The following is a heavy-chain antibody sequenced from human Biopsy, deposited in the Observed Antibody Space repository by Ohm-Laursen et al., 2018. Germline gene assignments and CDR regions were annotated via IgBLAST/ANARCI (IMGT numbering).Heavy chain of an antibody. CDR2: IFTSGST. Sequence: GTLSLTCAVSGASISDYYCVWIRQPAGKGLEWIGLIFTSGSTTYNPSLRSRVTMSVDTSKNQFTLKLSSVTAADTAIYYCAKGYTDYSDSSGFSYYFRYWGQGTLVSVSS. V-gene: IGHV4-4*07. J-gene: IGHJ4*02. CDR1: GASISDYY. D-gene: IGHD3-22*01. CDR3: AKGYTDYSDSSGFSYYFRY.